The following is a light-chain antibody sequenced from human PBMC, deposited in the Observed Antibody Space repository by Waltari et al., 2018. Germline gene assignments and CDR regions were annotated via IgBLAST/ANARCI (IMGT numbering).Light chain of an antibody. V-gene: IGKV1-5*01. CDR2: DAS. CDR1: QRISSW. CDR3: QQYNSYST. Sequence: DIQMTQSPSTLSASVGDRVTITFRASQRISSWLAWYQQKPGKAPKLLIYDASSLESGVPSRFSGSGSGTEFTLTISSLQPDDFATYYCQQYNSYSTFGQGTKLEIK. J-gene: IGKJ2*01.